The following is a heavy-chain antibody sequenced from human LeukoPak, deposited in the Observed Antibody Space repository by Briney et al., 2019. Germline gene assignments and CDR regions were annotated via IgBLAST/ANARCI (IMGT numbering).Heavy chain of an antibody. V-gene: IGHV4-59*11. J-gene: IGHJ6*03. CDR1: GVSISSLS. Sequence: PSGTLSLTCTVSGVSISSLSWSWIRQPPGGGLESIGSISNTGATSYNPSLKSRVTISVDTSNNEVSLKVTSVNAADTAVYYCARGSDSYGYPYYYYYYMDVWGKGTTVTVSS. CDR3: ARGSDSYGYPYYYYYYMDV. CDR2: ISNTGAT. D-gene: IGHD5-18*01.